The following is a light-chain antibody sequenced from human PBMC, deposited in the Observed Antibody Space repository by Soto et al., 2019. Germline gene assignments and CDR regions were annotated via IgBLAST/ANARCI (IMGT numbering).Light chain of an antibody. CDR2: EAS. CDR1: QSVSSY. J-gene: IGKJ2*01. V-gene: IGKV1-39*01. Sequence: DIQMTQSPSPLSASVGDRVDITCRTSQSVSSYLNWYQAKPGKAPKLLIYEASSLESGVPSRFSGSGSGTDFTLTISSLQPEDFATYYCQQYYSFPYTFGQGTKLEIK. CDR3: QQYYSFPYT.